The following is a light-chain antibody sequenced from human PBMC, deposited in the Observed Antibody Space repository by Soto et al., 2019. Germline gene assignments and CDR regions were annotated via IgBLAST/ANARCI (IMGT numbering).Light chain of an antibody. V-gene: IGLV1-51*01. CDR3: GTSDRSLTAGV. Sequence: QSVLTQPPSVSAAPGQKVTISCSGSTSNIGSSYVSWYQRLPGTAPKLLIYDNDKRPSGIPDRFSGSKSGTSATLDITGLQTGDEADYYCGTSDRSLTAGVFGGGTKLTVL. CDR1: TSNIGSSY. J-gene: IGLJ2*01. CDR2: DND.